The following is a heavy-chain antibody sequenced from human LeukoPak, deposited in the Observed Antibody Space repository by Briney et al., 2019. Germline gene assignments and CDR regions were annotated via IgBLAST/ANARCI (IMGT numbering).Heavy chain of an antibody. J-gene: IGHJ4*02. CDR3: AKPYGSGYYFFDN. CDR2: INTDGSST. CDR1: GFTFKNYW. D-gene: IGHD6-19*01. V-gene: IGHV3-74*01. Sequence: GGSLRLSCAASGFTFKNYWMHWVRQAPGKGLMWVPRINTDGSSTTYADSVKGRFTISRDNAKNTLYLQMNSLRAEDTAVYYCAKPYGSGYYFFDNWGQGTLVTVSS.